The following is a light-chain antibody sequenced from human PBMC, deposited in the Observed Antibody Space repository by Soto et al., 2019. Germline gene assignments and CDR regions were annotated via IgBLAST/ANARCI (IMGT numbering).Light chain of an antibody. J-gene: IGKJ4*01. Sequence: ELVLTQSPATLAFSPGDRTTLSCRARQSVSSYLAWYQQKPGQAPRLLIYDASNRATGIPARFSGSGSGTDFTLTITTLEPEDFAVYYCQQRSNWPSTFGGGTKVEIK. CDR2: DAS. V-gene: IGKV3-11*01. CDR1: QSVSSY. CDR3: QQRSNWPST.